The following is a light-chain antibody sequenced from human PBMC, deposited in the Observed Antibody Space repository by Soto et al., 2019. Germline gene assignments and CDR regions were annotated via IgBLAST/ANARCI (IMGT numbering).Light chain of an antibody. J-gene: IGLJ1*01. V-gene: IGLV2-14*01. CDR1: SSDVGGYNY. Sequence: QSALTQPASVSGSPGQSITISCTGTSSDVGGYNYVSWYQQHPGKAPKRMIYEVSNRPSGVSNRFSGSKSGNTASLTISGLQAEDEADYYCASYTSSSSYVFGNGTKLTVL. CDR3: ASYTSSSSYV. CDR2: EVS.